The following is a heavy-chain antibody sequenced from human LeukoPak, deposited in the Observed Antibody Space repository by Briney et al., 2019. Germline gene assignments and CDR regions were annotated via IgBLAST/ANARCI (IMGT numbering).Heavy chain of an antibody. J-gene: IGHJ5*02. Sequence: GASVKVSCKVSGYTLTELSMHWVRQAPGKGLEWMGGFDPEDGETIYAQKFQGRVTMTEDTSTDTAYMALSSLRSEDTAVYYCATVSTITMVRGAMRVPTQFDPWGQGTLVTVSS. V-gene: IGHV1-24*01. CDR2: FDPEDGET. CDR3: ATVSTITMVRGAMRVPTQFDP. D-gene: IGHD3-10*01. CDR1: GYTLTELS.